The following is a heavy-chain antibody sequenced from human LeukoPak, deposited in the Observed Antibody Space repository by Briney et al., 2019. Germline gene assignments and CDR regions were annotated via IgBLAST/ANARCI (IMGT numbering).Heavy chain of an antibody. CDR3: ARLRLYSDY. CDR2: IYYSGST. D-gene: IGHD2-21*01. V-gene: IGHV4-34*01. J-gene: IGHJ4*02. Sequence: SETLSLTCAVYGGSFSGYYWSWIRQPPGKGLEWIGSIYYSGSTYYNPSLKSRVTISVDTSKNQFSLKLSSVTAADTAVYYCARLRLYSDYWGQGTLVTVSS. CDR1: GGSFSGYY.